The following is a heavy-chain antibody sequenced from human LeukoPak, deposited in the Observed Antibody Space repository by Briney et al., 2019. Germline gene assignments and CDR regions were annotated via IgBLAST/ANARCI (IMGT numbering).Heavy chain of an antibody. CDR3: ARVVCSGGYCYSDY. V-gene: IGHV3-48*04. CDR1: GFTFSNYA. D-gene: IGHD2-15*01. J-gene: IGHJ4*02. Sequence: GGSLRLSCSASGFTFSNYAMNWVRQAPGKGLAWVSYISSNSYTIYYADSVKGRFTISRDNAKNSLYLQMNSLRAEDTAVYYCARVVCSGGYCYSDYWGQGTLVTVSS. CDR2: ISSNSYTI.